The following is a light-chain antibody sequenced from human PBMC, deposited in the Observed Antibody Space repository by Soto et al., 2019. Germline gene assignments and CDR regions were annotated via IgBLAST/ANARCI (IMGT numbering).Light chain of an antibody. J-gene: IGLJ2*01. CDR3: SSYTSSSTLVV. Sequence: QSALTQPASVSGSPGQSITISCTGTSNDIGDYNYVSWYQQHPGKAPELMIYDVSNRPSGVSNRFSGSKSGNTASLTISGLQAEDEADYYCSSYTSSSTLVVFGGGTKVTVL. CDR1: SNDIGDYNY. CDR2: DVS. V-gene: IGLV2-14*01.